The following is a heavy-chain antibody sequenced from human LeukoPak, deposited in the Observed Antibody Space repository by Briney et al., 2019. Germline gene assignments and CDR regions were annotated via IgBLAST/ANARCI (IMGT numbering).Heavy chain of an antibody. Sequence: SVKVSCKASGGTFSSYAFSWVRQAPGQGLEWMGGIIHIFGTANYAQKFQGRVTITTDGSTSTAYMELSSLRSEDTAVYYCASKRVGATMGYYFDYWGQGTLVTVSS. J-gene: IGHJ4*02. CDR1: GGTFSSYA. V-gene: IGHV1-69*05. D-gene: IGHD1-26*01. CDR2: IIHIFGTA. CDR3: ASKRVGATMGYYFDY.